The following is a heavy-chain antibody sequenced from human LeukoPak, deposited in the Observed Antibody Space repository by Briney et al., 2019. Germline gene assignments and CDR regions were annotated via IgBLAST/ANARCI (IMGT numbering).Heavy chain of an antibody. CDR2: ISSSSSYT. Sequence: PGGSLRLSCAASGFTFSDYYMSWIRQARGKGLEWVSYISSSSSYTNYADSLKGRFTISRDNAKNSLYLQMNSLRAEDTAVYYCARITRLVLDYWGQGTLVTVSS. D-gene: IGHD3-9*01. V-gene: IGHV3-11*06. CDR3: ARITRLVLDY. J-gene: IGHJ4*02. CDR1: GFTFSDYY.